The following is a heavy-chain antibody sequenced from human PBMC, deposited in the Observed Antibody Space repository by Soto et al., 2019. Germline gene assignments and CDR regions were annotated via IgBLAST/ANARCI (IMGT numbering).Heavy chain of an antibody. D-gene: IGHD4-4*01. CDR1: GYSFTSYW. Sequence: GESLKISCKGSGYSFTSYWIGWARQMPGKGLEWMGIIYPGDSDTRYSPSFQGQVTISADKSISTAYLQWSSLKASDTAMYYCARNNNNTVTHYYYGMDVWGQGTTVTVSS. CDR2: IYPGDSDT. CDR3: ARNNNNTVTHYYYGMDV. J-gene: IGHJ6*02. V-gene: IGHV5-51*01.